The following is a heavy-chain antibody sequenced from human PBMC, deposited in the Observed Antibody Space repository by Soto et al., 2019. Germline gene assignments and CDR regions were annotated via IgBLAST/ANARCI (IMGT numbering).Heavy chain of an antibody. J-gene: IGHJ6*02. CDR1: GVSISSGGDY. V-gene: IGHV4-31*01. CDR3: ARDYGVVVPAAKYYYCYGMDV. D-gene: IGHD2-2*01. Sequence: QVQLQESGPGLVKPSQTLSLTCTVSGVSISSGGDYWSWIRQHPGKGLEWSGYVYYSGSTYYNPCLNSQVMISVDTCKNQFSLVLSSVTAADTAVYYCARDYGVVVPAAKYYYCYGMDVWGQGTTVTVSS. CDR2: VYYSGST.